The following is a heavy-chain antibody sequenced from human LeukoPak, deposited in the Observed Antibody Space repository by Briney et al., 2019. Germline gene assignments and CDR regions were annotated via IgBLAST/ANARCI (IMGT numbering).Heavy chain of an antibody. CDR2: IYYSGST. D-gene: IGHD3-16*01. CDR1: GDSISSYY. CDR3: ARHRRGEFDY. Sequence: PSETLSLTCTVSGDSISSYYWSWIRQPPGKGLEWIGDIYYSGSTNYNPSLKSRVTISVDTSKNQFSLKVSSVTAADTALYYCARHRRGEFDYWGQGTLVTVSS. J-gene: IGHJ4*02. V-gene: IGHV4-59*08.